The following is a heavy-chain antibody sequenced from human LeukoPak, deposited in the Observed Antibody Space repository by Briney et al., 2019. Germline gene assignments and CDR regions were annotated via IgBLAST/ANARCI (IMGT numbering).Heavy chain of an antibody. Sequence: GGSLRLSCAASGFTFDDYALHWVRQAPGKGLEWVSLISWDGGRTYYADSVKGRFTISRDNSKNSLYLQMDSLRAEDTSLYYCAKDKFDGSGSYYFDYWGQGTLVTVSS. D-gene: IGHD3-10*01. CDR2: ISWDGGRT. CDR1: GFTFDDYA. V-gene: IGHV3-43D*03. CDR3: AKDKFDGSGSYYFDY. J-gene: IGHJ4*02.